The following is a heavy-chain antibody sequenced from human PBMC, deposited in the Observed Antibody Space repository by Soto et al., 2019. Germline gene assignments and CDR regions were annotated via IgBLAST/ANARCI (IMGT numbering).Heavy chain of an antibody. CDR3: AREETCRGGTCYSEYFHH. V-gene: IGHV1-46*01. Sequence: QVQLVQSGAEVKKPGASVKVSCKTSGYIFTAYSMHWVRQAPGQGLEWMGVVNPSGGSAHYAQSFEGRVTLTRDTSTSTFYMELSSLRSEHTAVYYCAREETCRGGTCYSEYFHHWGQGTLVTDSS. D-gene: IGHD2-15*01. J-gene: IGHJ1*01. CDR2: VNPSGGSA. CDR1: GYIFTAYS.